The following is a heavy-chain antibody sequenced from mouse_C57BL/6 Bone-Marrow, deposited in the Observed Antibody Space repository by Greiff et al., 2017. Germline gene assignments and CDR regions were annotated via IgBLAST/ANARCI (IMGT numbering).Heavy chain of an antibody. V-gene: IGHV14-4*01. CDR2: IDPENGDT. J-gene: IGHJ2*01. CDR3: TMVPFDY. D-gene: IGHD2-2*01. Sequence: VQLQQSGAELVRPGASVKLSCTASGFNIKDDYMHWVKQRPEQGLEWIGWIDPENGDTEYASKFQGMATITADTSSNTAYLQLSSLTSEDTAVYYCTMVPFDYWGQGTTLTVSS. CDR1: GFNIKDDY.